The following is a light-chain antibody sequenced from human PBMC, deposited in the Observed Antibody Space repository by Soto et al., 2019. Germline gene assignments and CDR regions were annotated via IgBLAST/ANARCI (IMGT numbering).Light chain of an antibody. Sequence: DIQMTQSPSSVSASVGDRLTITCRASRDISNSLAWYQQTPGKAPKLLLRGASSLHRGVPSRFSGGGAGTEFTLTISSLQPEDFATYYRQQTCAFPRTFGQGTKVDIK. CDR1: RDISNS. J-gene: IGKJ1*01. V-gene: IGKV1-12*01. CDR3: QQTCAFPRT. CDR2: GAS.